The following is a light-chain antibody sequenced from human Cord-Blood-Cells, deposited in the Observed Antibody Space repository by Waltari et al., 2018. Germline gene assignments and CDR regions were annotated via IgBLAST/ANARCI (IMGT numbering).Light chain of an antibody. CDR1: KLGDKY. CDR3: QAWDSSTVV. Sequence: SYELTQPPSVSVSPGQTASITCSGDKLGDKYACWYQQKPGQSPVLVIYQDSKRPSGLRGRFSGSNSGNTATLTIGGTQAMDEADYYCQAWDSSTVVFGGGTKLTVL. CDR2: QDS. J-gene: IGLJ2*01. V-gene: IGLV3-1*01.